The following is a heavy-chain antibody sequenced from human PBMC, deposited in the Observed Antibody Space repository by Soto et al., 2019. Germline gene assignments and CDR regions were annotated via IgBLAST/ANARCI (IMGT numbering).Heavy chain of an antibody. CDR2: VSGSGDHT. V-gene: IGHV3-23*01. Sequence: EVQLLQSGGGLVQPGGSLRLSCTASGFTFSTYAMAWVRQAPGKGLEWISTVSGSGDHTYYADSVKGRSTISRDASKNTLYLQMDSLRVEDTAVYYCANSGFAELAHWGQGALVTFSS. CDR3: ANSGFAELAH. D-gene: IGHD1-26*01. J-gene: IGHJ1*01. CDR1: GFTFSTYA.